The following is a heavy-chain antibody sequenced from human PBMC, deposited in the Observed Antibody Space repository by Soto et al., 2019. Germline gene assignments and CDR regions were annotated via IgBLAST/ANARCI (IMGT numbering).Heavy chain of an antibody. CDR3: LLLNLNYDY. D-gene: IGHD1-7*01. Sequence: EVQLLESGGDLVQPGGSLRLSCAASGFPIRNYAMSWVRQAPGKGLEWVSVISGSGISTYYADSVKGRCTISRDNSKNTLYLQMNSLRAEDTAIYYCLLLNLNYDYWGQRTLVTVSS. CDR1: GFPIRNYA. V-gene: IGHV3-23*01. J-gene: IGHJ4*02. CDR2: ISGSGIST.